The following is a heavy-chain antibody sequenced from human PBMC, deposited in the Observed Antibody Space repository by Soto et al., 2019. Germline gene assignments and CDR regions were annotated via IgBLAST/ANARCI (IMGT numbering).Heavy chain of an antibody. CDR3: AKDFAHCPPVGELSSYYFDY. CDR2: ISYDGSNK. J-gene: IGHJ4*02. D-gene: IGHD3-16*02. CDR1: GFTFSSYG. V-gene: IGHV3-30*18. Sequence: QVQLVESGGGVVQPGRSLRLSCAASGFTFSSYGMHWVRQAPGKGLEWVAVISYDGSNKYYADSVKGRFTISRDNSKNTLYLQMNSLRAEDTAVYYCAKDFAHCPPVGELSSYYFDYWGQGTLVTVSS.